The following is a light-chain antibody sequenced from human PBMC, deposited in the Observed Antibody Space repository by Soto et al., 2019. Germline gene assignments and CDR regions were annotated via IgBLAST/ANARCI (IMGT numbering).Light chain of an antibody. V-gene: IGKV4-1*01. CDR2: WAS. J-gene: IGKJ1*01. CDR1: QTVLDSFNNKDY. CDR3: QQYYSTPRT. Sequence: DIVITHSADSLSVSLGAMSTINCKSSQTVLDSFNNKDYLTWYQQKPGQPPKLLIYWASTREFGVPDRFSGSGSGTDFTLTISSLQAEDVAVYYCQQYYSTPRTFGHGTKV.